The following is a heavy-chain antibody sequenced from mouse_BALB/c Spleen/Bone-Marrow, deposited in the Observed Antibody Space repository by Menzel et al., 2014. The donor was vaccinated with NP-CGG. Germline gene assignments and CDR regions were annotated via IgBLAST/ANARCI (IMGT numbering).Heavy chain of an antibody. V-gene: IGHV1-14*01. CDR1: GYTFTSYV. CDR3: ARGGLRREYCGMDY. J-gene: IGHJ4*01. D-gene: IGHD2-2*01. CDR2: INPYNDGT. Sequence: SGPELIKPGASVKMSCKASGYTFTSYVMHWVKQKPGQGLEWIGFINPYNDGTRYNEKFKGKATLTSDKSSSTAYMNLSSLTSEDSAVYYCARGGLRREYCGMDYWGQGTSVTVSS.